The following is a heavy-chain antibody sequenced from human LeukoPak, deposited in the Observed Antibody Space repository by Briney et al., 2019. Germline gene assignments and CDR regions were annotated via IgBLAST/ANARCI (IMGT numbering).Heavy chain of an antibody. CDR1: GFTFSSYG. Sequence: GGSLRLSCAASGFTFSSYGMHWVRQAPGKGLEWVAVISNDGSNKHYGDSVKGRFTISRDNSKNTMYLQLNSLRAEATAVYYCARRGGDRGGYYAAYFDYWGQGTLVTVSS. V-gene: IGHV3-30*03. CDR3: ARRGGDRGGYYAAYFDY. CDR2: ISNDGSNK. D-gene: IGHD1-26*01. J-gene: IGHJ4*02.